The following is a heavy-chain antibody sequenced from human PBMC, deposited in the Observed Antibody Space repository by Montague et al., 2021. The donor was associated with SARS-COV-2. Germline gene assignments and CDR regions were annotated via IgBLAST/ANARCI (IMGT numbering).Heavy chain of an antibody. CDR3: ARGRRILLWFGELLSGGDYYGMDV. V-gene: IGHV4-34*01. J-gene: IGHJ6*02. D-gene: IGHD3-10*01. Sequence: SETPSLTCAVYGGSFSGYYWSWIRQPPGKGLEWIGEINHSGSTNYNPSXXSRVTISVDTSKNQFSLKLSSVTAADTAVYYCARGRRILLWFGELLSGGDYYGMDVWGQGTTVTVSS. CDR1: GGSFSGYY. CDR2: INHSGST.